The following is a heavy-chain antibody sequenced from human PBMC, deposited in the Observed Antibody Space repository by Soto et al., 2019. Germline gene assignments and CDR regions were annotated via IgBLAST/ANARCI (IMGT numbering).Heavy chain of an antibody. CDR3: ARGIATGQLDP. D-gene: IGHD2-15*01. V-gene: IGHV1-3*01. CDR1: GYTFTRYT. Sequence: ASVTVSCKASGYTFTRYTMNWVRQAPGQRLEWMGWINPDNGNTKSSQKFQDRVIITRDTSASTAYMDLSSLRSEDTAVYYCARGIATGQLDPWGQGTLVTVSS. J-gene: IGHJ5*02. CDR2: INPDNGNT.